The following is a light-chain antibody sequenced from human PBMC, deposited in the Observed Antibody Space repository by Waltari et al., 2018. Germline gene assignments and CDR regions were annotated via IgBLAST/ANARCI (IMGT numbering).Light chain of an antibody. Sequence: DVVMTQSPLSLPVTLGQQASVSCRSSESLVHTDGNAYSYWFQQRPGQSPRRLIYKAFSRDGGVPDKFRGSGSGTDFTLGISRVEAEDVGVYYCMQGTHWPYTFGQGTKLE. CDR3: MQGTHWPYT. CDR2: KAF. CDR1: ESLVHTDGNAY. V-gene: IGKV2-30*02. J-gene: IGKJ2*01.